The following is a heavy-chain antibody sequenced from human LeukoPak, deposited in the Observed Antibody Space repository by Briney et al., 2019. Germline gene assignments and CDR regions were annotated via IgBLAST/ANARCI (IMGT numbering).Heavy chain of an antibody. J-gene: IGHJ4*02. CDR3: AKDWTGDIDY. CDR2: ISYDGSNK. Sequence: GGSLRLSCAASGFTFSSYWMSWVRQAPGKGLEWVAVISYDGSNKYYADSVKGRFTISRDNSKNTLYLQMNSLRAEDTAVYYCAKDWTGDIDYWGQGTLVTVSS. D-gene: IGHD3/OR15-3a*01. CDR1: GFTFSSYW. V-gene: IGHV3-30*18.